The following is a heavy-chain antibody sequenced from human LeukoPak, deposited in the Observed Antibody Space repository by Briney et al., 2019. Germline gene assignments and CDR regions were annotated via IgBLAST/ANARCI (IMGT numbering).Heavy chain of an antibody. CDR2: IKQDGSEK. J-gene: IGHJ4*02. CDR1: GFTFSSYW. CDR3: ARVRGQYSSGWYYFDY. D-gene: IGHD6-19*01. V-gene: IGHV3-7*03. Sequence: PGGSLRLSCAVSGFTFSSYWMSWVRQAPGKGLEWVANIKQDGSEKYYVDSVKGRFTISRDNAKNSLYLQMNSLRAEDTAVYYCARVRGQYSSGWYYFDYWGQGTLVTVSS.